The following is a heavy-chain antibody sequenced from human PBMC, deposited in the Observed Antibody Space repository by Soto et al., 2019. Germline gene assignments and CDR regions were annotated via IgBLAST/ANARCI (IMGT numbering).Heavy chain of an antibody. CDR3: ARGEGRLVGTWFDP. V-gene: IGHV4-34*01. J-gene: IGHJ5*02. D-gene: IGHD5-12*01. CDR2: INHSGST. Sequence: PSETLSLTCDVYGGSFSRYYWNWIRQPPGKGLEWLGEINHSGSTNYNPSPESRVTISLDTSKTQFSLKLTSVTAADTAVYYCARGEGRLVGTWFDPWGQGTLVTVSS. CDR1: GGSFSRYY.